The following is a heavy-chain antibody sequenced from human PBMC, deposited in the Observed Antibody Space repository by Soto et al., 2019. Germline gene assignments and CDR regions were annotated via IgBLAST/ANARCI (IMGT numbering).Heavy chain of an antibody. J-gene: IGHJ5*02. CDR3: ARVVVLWFGELSGFDP. CDR2: INAGNGNT. D-gene: IGHD3-10*01. V-gene: IGHV1-3*01. Sequence: QVQLVQSGAEVKKPGASVKVSCKASGYTFTSYAMHWVRQAPGQRLEWMGWINAGNGNTKYSQKFQGRVTITRDTSASTAYMELSSLRSEDTAVYSCARVVVLWFGELSGFDPWGQGTLVTVSS. CDR1: GYTFTSYA.